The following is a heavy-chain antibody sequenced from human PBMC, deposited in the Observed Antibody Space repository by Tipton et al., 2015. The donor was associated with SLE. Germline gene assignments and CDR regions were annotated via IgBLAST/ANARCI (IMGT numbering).Heavy chain of an antibody. D-gene: IGHD6-19*01. Sequence: QLVQSGAEVKNPGASVKVSCKASGYTFNHHGISWVRQAPGQGLEWMGWISAYNGDTQYAHKVQGRVTMTTDTSTSTAYMELRSLTSDDTAVYYCARDPSNTSGRYAHFDYWGQGTLVTVSS. CDR1: GYTFNHHG. J-gene: IGHJ4*02. CDR3: ARDPSNTSGRYAHFDY. V-gene: IGHV1-18*01. CDR2: ISAYNGDT.